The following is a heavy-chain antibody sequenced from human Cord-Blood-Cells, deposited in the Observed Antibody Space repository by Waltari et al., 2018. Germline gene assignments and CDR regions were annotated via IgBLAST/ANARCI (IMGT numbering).Heavy chain of an antibody. Sequence: QVQLVESGGGVVQPGRSLRLSCAASGFTFSSYAMHWVRQAPGKGLELVADITYDGSNKCYAVSVKCILTISRDNSNNTLYLQMNSLRAADTAVYYCEREGLAARDAFDVCGQGTMVTVAS. J-gene: IGHJ3*01. CDR3: EREGLAARDAFDV. D-gene: IGHD6-6*01. CDR2: ITYDGSNK. CDR1: GFTFSSYA. V-gene: IGHV3-30-3*01.